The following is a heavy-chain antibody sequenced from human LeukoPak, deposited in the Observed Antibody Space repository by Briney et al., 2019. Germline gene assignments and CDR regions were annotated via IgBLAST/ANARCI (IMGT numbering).Heavy chain of an antibody. J-gene: IGHJ4*02. CDR1: GFTFSGYW. Sequence: GGSLRLSCAASGFTFSGYWISWVRQAPGKGLEWVANIKQDGSEKYYVDSVKGRFTISRDNAKNSLYLQMNSLRAEDTAVYYCARDNNGTDYWGQGTLVTVSS. CDR3: ARDNNGTDY. CDR2: IKQDGSEK. D-gene: IGHD2-8*01. V-gene: IGHV3-7*01.